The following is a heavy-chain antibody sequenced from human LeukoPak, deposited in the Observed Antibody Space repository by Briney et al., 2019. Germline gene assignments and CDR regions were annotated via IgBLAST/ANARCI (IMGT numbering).Heavy chain of an antibody. J-gene: IGHJ6*02. V-gene: IGHV3-48*04. CDR2: ISSSDSTI. CDR1: GFTFSSYS. Sequence: GGSLRLSCAVSGFTFSSYSMNWVRQAPGKGLEWVSYISSSDSTIYYADSVKGRFTISGDNAKNSLYLQMNSLRAEDTAVYYCARGSCAYGMDVWGQGTTVTVSS. CDR3: ARGSCAYGMDV.